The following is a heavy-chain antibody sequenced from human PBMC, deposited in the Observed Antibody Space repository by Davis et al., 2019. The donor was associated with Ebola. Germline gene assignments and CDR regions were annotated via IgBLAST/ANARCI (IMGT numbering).Heavy chain of an antibody. CDR3: ARLIWAGTSEIFDF. Sequence: SGPTLVKPPQTLTLTCTFSGFSLSTSGVDVGWIRQPPGKALEWPALIYWDDDKRYSPSLKSRLTITKDTSKNQVTLTMTNMDPADTSRYYCARLIWAGTSEIFDFWGQGTLVTVSS. D-gene: IGHD6-19*01. V-gene: IGHV2-5*02. CDR2: IYWDDDK. J-gene: IGHJ5*01. CDR1: GFSLSTSGVD.